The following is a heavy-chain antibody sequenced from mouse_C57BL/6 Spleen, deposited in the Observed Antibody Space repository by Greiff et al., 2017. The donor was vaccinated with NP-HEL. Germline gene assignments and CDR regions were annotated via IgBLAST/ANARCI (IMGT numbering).Heavy chain of an antibody. D-gene: IGHD2-2*01. CDR3: ASYGYEGY. V-gene: IGHV1-82*01. CDR1: GYAFSSSW. Sequence: VQLQQSGPELVKPGASVKISCKASGYAFSSSWMNWVKQRPGKGLEWIGRIYPGDGDTNYNGKFKGKATLTADKSSSTAYMQLSSLTSEDSAVYFCASYGYEGYWGQGTTLTVSS. CDR2: IYPGDGDT. J-gene: IGHJ2*01.